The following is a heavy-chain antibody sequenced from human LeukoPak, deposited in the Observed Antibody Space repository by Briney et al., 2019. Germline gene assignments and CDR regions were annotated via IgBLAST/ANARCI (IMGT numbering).Heavy chain of an antibody. CDR3: ARVRAIWGSYRYRYYFDY. D-gene: IGHD3-16*02. V-gene: IGHV4-34*01. J-gene: IGHJ4*02. Sequence: SETLSLTCAVYGGSFSGYYWSWIRQPPGKGLEWIGKINHSGSTNYNPSLKSRVTISVDTSKNQFSLKLSSVTAADTAVYYCARVRAIWGSYRYRYYFDYWGQGTLVTVSS. CDR1: GGSFSGYY. CDR2: INHSGST.